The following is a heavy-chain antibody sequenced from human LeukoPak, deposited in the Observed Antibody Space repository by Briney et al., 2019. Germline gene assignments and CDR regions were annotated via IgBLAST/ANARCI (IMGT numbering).Heavy chain of an antibody. V-gene: IGHV1-46*01. CDR3: ARDRTPYDGYVGASDY. J-gene: IGHJ4*02. CDR1: GYTFTSYY. CDR2: INPSGGST. Sequence: ASVKVSCKASGYTFTSYYMHWVRRAPGQGLEWMGIINPSGGSTSYAQKFQGRVTMTRDTSTSTVYMELSSLRSEDTAVYYCARDRTPYDGYVGASDYWGQGTLVTVSS. D-gene: IGHD5-24*01.